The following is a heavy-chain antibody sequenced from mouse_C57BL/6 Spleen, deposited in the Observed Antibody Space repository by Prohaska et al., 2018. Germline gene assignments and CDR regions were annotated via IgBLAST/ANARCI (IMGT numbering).Heavy chain of an antibody. Sequence: QVQLQQPGAELVKPGASVQLSCKASGYTFTSYWMQWVKQRPGQGLEWIGEIDPSDSYTNYKQKFKDKATLTVDTSSSTAYMQLSSLTSEDSAVYYCARSRRSSDYWGQGTTLTDSS. D-gene: IGHD1-1*01. V-gene: IGHV1-50*01. CDR3: ARSRRSSDY. CDR2: IDPSDSYT. J-gene: IGHJ2*01. CDR1: GYTFTSYW.